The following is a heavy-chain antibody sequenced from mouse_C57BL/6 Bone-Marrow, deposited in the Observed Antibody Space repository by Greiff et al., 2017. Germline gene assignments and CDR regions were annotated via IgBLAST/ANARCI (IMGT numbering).Heavy chain of an antibody. D-gene: IGHD2-5*01. V-gene: IGHV5-16*01. CDR3: ARGNYSNYDYAMDY. J-gene: IGHJ4*01. Sequence: EVQRVESEGGLVQPGSSMKLSCTASGFTFSDYYMAWVRQVPEKGLEWVANINYDGSSTYYLDSLKSRFIISRDNAKNILYLQMSSLKSEDTATYYCARGNYSNYDYAMDYWGQGTSVTVSS. CDR1: GFTFSDYY. CDR2: INYDGSST.